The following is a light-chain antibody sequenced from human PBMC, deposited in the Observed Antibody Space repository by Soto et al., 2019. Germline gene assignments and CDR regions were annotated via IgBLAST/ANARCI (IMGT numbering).Light chain of an antibody. V-gene: IGKV3-20*01. Sequence: IVLTQSPGTLSLPPAERGTLSCRASESIRNSYLAWFQQKPGQAPRLLIYGTSSWATGIPDRFSGLGSGTDFSLTIRRLEPEDFAVYYCHPYGRWIPFGQGTRLEVK. CDR2: GTS. CDR3: HPYGRWIP. J-gene: IGKJ5*01. CDR1: ESIRNSY.